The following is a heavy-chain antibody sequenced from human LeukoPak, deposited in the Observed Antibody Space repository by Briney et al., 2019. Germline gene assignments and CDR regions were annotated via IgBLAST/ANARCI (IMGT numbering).Heavy chain of an antibody. CDR3: VESGSYGNAFDI. CDR1: GYTFTSYD. J-gene: IGHJ3*02. Sequence: ASVKVSCKASGYTFTSYDINWVRQATGQGLEWMGWMNPNSGNTGYAQKFQGRVTMTRNTSISTAYMELSSLRSEDTAVYYCVESGSYGNAFDIWGQGTMVTVSS. D-gene: IGHD1-26*01. V-gene: IGHV1-8*01. CDR2: MNPNSGNT.